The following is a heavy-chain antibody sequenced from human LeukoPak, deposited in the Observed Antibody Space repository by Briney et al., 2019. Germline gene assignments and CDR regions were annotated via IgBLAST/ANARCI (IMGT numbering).Heavy chain of an antibody. J-gene: IGHJ4*02. V-gene: IGHV1-8*01. CDR3: ARGIAAAGTPLEFDY. D-gene: IGHD6-13*01. CDR1: GYTFTSYD. CDR2: MNPNSGNT. Sequence: ASVKVSCKASGYTFTSYDINWVRHATGQGLEWMGWMNPNSGNTGYAQKFQGRVTMTRNTSISTAYMELSSLRSEDTAVYYCARGIAAAGTPLEFDYWGQGTLVTVSS.